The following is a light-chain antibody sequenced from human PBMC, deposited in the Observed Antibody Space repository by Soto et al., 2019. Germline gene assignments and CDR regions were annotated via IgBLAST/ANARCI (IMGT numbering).Light chain of an antibody. J-gene: IGKJ4*01. CDR2: GAS. CDR1: QSVSSSY. CDR3: QQYGYSPLT. Sequence: DIELTQSPGTLSLSPGERVSLXCRASQSVSSSYLAWYQQQPGQAPRLLIYGASSRAHGSPDRFSGSGSATDFTRTISRLEPEDSAVYYGQQYGYSPLTFGGGTKVDIK. V-gene: IGKV3-20*01.